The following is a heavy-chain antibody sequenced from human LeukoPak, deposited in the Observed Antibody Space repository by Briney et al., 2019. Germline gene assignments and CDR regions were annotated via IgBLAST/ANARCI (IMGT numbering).Heavy chain of an antibody. D-gene: IGHD3-3*01. J-gene: IGHJ5*02. CDR1: GGSFSGYY. CDR3: ARGRGLRFLEWRPSNWFDP. V-gene: IGHV4-34*01. CDR2: INHSGST. Sequence: PSETLSLTCAVYGGSFSGYYWSWIRQPPGKGLEWIGEINHSGSTNYNPSLKSRVTISVDTSKNQFSLKLSSVTAADTAVYYCARGRGLRFLEWRPSNWFDPWGQGTLVTVSS.